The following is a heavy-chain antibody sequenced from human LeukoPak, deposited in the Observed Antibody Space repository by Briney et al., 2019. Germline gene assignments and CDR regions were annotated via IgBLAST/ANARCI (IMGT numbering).Heavy chain of an antibody. CDR3: ARALGPTGTVPDY. CDR1: GGSFSGYY. V-gene: IGHV4-59*01. CDR2: IYYSGST. D-gene: IGHD1-26*01. Sequence: PSETLSLTCAVYGGSFSGYYWSWIRQPPGKGLEWIGYIYYSGSTNYNPSLKSRVTISVDTSKNQFSLKLSSVTAADTAVYYCARALGPTGTVPDYWGQGTLVTVSS. J-gene: IGHJ4*02.